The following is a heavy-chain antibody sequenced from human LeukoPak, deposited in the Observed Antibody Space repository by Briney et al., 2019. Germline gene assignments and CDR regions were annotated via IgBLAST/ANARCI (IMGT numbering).Heavy chain of an antibody. D-gene: IGHD2-21*02. V-gene: IGHV1-69*13. CDR3: ARGRGRLVVVTAHDY. CDR2: IIPIFGTA. Sequence: SVKVSCKASGGTFSSYAISWVRQAPGQGLEWTGGIIPIFGTANYAQKFQGRVTITADESTSTAYMELSSLRSEDTAVYYCARGRGRLVVVTAHDYWGQGTLVTVSS. J-gene: IGHJ4*02. CDR1: GGTFSSYA.